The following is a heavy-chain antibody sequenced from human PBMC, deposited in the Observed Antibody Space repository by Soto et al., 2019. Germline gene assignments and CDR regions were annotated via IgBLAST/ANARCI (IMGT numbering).Heavy chain of an antibody. CDR3: ARPYSSSWSIPHY. J-gene: IGHJ4*02. CDR2: ISRGGYTI. CDR1: GFTFSTFS. Sequence: GGSLRLSCAASGFTFSTFSMHWVRQAPGRGWGGVPYISRGGYTISYADSVKGRFTISRDNAKNSLYLQMNSLRAEDTAVYYCARPYSSSWSIPHYWGQGSLVTVSS. D-gene: IGHD6-13*01. V-gene: IGHV3-48*01.